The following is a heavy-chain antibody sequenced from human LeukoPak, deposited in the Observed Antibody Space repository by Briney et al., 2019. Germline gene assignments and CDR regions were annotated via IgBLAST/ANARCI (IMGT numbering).Heavy chain of an antibody. V-gene: IGHV4-38-2*02. CDR1: GYSISSGYY. D-gene: IGHD3-10*01. Sequence: SETLSLTCTVSGYSISSGYYWGWIRQPPGKGLEWIGSIYHSGSTYYNPSLKSRVTISVDTSKNQFSLKLNSVTAADTAVYYCARNRYYYGSGNYGVPNWFDPWGQGTPVTVSS. J-gene: IGHJ5*02. CDR2: IYHSGST. CDR3: ARNRYYYGSGNYGVPNWFDP.